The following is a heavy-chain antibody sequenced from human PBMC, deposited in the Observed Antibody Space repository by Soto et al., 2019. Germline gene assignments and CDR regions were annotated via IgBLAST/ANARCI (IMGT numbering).Heavy chain of an antibody. D-gene: IGHD3-10*01. V-gene: IGHV1-58*02. CDR1: GFTFTNSA. CDR2: IVVGISNT. Sequence: ASVKVSCKASGFTFTNSAMQWVRQARGQRLEWIGRIVVGISNTNYAQKFQGRVTITADKSTSTAYMELSSLRSEDTAMYYCATNCGSGYRAFDYWGQGALVTVS. J-gene: IGHJ4*02. CDR3: ATNCGSGYRAFDY.